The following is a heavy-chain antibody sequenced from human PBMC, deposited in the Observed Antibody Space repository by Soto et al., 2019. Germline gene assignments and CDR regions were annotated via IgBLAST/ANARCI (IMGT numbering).Heavy chain of an antibody. Sequence: SETLSLTCTVSGISVSTSDYYWVCVRQRPGQGLDWVGNIYCSGSTFYNPSVRGRVTLSVDTSKNQFSLRLNSVTAADTAVYFCAGFVVPASRDSDFDYWGQGTLVTVSS. CDR2: IYCSGST. J-gene: IGHJ4*02. D-gene: IGHD2-15*01. CDR1: GISVSTSDYY. V-gene: IGHV4-39*01. CDR3: AGFVVPASRDSDFDY.